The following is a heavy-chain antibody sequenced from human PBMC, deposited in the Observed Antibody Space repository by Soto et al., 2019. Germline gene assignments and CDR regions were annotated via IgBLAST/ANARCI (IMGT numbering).Heavy chain of an antibody. CDR2: VKPNSRGP. Sequence: AAGKVCCKACGCRFADYDFHWRLQAPAQGLEWMEWVKPNSRGPKYAQKLQGRVTMTRDTYVNTAYMELSRVRSDDTAVYCCAKVHPGHPLAFGAFDV. D-gene: IGHD3-16*01. CDR3: AKVHPGHPLAFGAFDV. J-gene: IGHJ3*01. V-gene: IGHV1-2*02. CDR1: GCRFADYD.